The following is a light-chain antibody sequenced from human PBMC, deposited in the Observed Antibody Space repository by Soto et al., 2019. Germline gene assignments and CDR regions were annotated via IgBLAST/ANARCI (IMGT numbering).Light chain of an antibody. CDR1: QSVSSSY. V-gene: IGKV3-20*01. Sequence: EIVLTQSPGTLSLSPGERATLSFMASQSVSSSYLAWYQQNPRQAPRLLIYGASNRATGVPARISGSVSGTEFTLTIASLQSEDFAIYYCQQYSSWLWTFGQGTKVDIK. CDR3: QQYSSWLWT. J-gene: IGKJ1*01. CDR2: GAS.